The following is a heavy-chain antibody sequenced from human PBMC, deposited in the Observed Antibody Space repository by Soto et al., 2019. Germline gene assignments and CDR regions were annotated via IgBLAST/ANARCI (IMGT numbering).Heavy chain of an antibody. CDR1: GFTFRGNA. V-gene: IGHV3-23*01. CDR3: AKDRRIQLWSDY. Sequence: GGSLRLSFAASGFTFRGNALSWFRKAPGKGLELVSATSGSGGSTYYADSVKGRFTISRDNSKNTLYLQMNSLRAEDTAVYYCAKDRRIQLWSDYWGQGTLVTVSS. D-gene: IGHD5-18*01. J-gene: IGHJ4*02. CDR2: TSGSGGST.